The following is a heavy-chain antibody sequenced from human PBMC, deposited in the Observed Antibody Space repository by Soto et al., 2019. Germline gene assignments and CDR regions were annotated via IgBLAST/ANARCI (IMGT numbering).Heavy chain of an antibody. CDR1: GGTFSSYA. D-gene: IGHD6-19*01. CDR2: IIPIFGTA. V-gene: IGHV1-69*13. CDR3: ARGGSGLLYYYYGMDV. J-gene: IGHJ6*02. Sequence: SVKVSCKASGGTFSSYAISWVRQAPGQGLEWMGGIIPIFGTANYAQKFQGRVTITADESTSTAYMELSSLRSEDTAVYYCARGGSGLLYYYYGMDVWGQGTTVTVSS.